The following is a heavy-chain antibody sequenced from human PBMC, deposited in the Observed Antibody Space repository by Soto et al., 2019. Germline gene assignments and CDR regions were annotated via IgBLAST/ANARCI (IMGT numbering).Heavy chain of an antibody. CDR1: GFTFSDCA. D-gene: IGHD5-18*01. V-gene: IGHV3-73*01. J-gene: IGHJ4*02. CDR3: TSRRDWTAVDPLDY. CDR2: IRNKGNNYAT. Sequence: GGSVRLSCAAAGFTFSDCAMHLVRQASGKGLEWVGRIRNKGNNYATAYTASVKGRFTISRDDSKNTVYLQMNSLKIDDTAVYYCTSRRDWTAVDPLDYWGLGTLVTVSS.